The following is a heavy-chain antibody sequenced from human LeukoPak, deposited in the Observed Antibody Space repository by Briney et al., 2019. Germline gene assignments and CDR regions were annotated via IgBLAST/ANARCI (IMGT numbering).Heavy chain of an antibody. CDR3: ATIGVGGSYWDFAQ. CDR2: VTPSSGWR. Sequence: GASVKVSCKAFGDTFSDYHVHWVRQAPGLGAQGLEWMGWVTPSSGWRRYSQKLQGRVAMTFDTPTSTVYMELTSLTSDDTGIYFCATIGVGGSYWDFAQWGHGTLVTVSS. D-gene: IGHD1-26*01. J-gene: IGHJ4*01. V-gene: IGHV1-2*02. CDR1: GDTFSDYH.